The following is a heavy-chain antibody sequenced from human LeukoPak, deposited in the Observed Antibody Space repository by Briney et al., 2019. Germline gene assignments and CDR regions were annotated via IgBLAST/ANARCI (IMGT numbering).Heavy chain of an antibody. CDR2: IWYDGSNK. V-gene: IGHV3-33*01. CDR1: GFTFSSYG. J-gene: IGHJ6*02. CDR3: ARVYGIHSTRNGMDV. D-gene: IGHD6-13*01. Sequence: QAGGPLRLSCAASGFTFSSYGMHWVRQAPGKGLEWVAVIWYDGSNKYYADSVKGRFTISRDNSKNTLYLQMNSLRAEDTAVYYCARVYGIHSTRNGMDVWGQGTTVTVSS.